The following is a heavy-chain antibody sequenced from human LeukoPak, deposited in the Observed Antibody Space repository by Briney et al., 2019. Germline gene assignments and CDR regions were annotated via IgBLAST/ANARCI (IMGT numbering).Heavy chain of an antibody. J-gene: IGHJ4*02. D-gene: IGHD1-26*01. Sequence: GGSLRLSCAASGFTFSSYSMNWVRQAPGKGLEWVSSISSSSSYIYYADSVKGRFTISRDNAKNSLYLQMNSLRAEDTAVYYCARAPEDREWELLQVDYWGQGTLVTVSS. V-gene: IGHV3-21*01. CDR2: ISSSSSYI. CDR1: GFTFSSYS. CDR3: ARAPEDREWELLQVDY.